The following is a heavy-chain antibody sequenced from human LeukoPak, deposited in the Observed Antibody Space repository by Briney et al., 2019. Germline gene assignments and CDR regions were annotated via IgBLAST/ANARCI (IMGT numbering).Heavy chain of an antibody. CDR1: GFTFSNYA. D-gene: IGHD6-19*01. Sequence: GGSLRLSCAASGFTFSNYAMGWLRQAPGKGLEWVSGISDSDDSTYYADSVKGQFTISRDNSKNTLYLQMNSLRAEDTAVYYCAKDVRAVAGKGPFDYWGQGTLVTVSS. J-gene: IGHJ4*02. CDR3: AKDVRAVAGKGPFDY. V-gene: IGHV3-23*01. CDR2: ISDSDDST.